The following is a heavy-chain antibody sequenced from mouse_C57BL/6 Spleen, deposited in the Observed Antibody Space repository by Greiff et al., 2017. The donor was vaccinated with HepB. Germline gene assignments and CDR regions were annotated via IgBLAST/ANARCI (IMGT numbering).Heavy chain of an antibody. J-gene: IGHJ2*01. CDR3: ARSGDGYYVEY. CDR2: INPYNGGT. D-gene: IGHD2-3*01. Sequence: EVQLQQSGPVLVKPGASVKMSCKASGYTFTDYYMNWVKQSHGKSLEWIGVINPYNGGTSYNQKFKGKATLTVDKSSSTAYMELNSLTSEDSAVYYCARSGDGYYVEYWGQGTTLTVSS. V-gene: IGHV1-19*01. CDR1: GYTFTDYY.